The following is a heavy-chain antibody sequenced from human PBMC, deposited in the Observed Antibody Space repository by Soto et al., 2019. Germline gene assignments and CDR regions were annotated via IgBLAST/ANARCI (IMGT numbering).Heavy chain of an antibody. Sequence: ASVKVSCKASGYTFTSYGTSWVRQAPGQGLEWMGWISAYNGNTNYAQNLQGRATMTTDTSTSTAYMELRSLRSDDTAVYYCARGIATAGMIDYWGQGTLVTVSS. V-gene: IGHV1-18*01. D-gene: IGHD6-13*01. CDR2: ISAYNGNT. CDR3: ARGIATAGMIDY. J-gene: IGHJ4*02. CDR1: GYTFTSYG.